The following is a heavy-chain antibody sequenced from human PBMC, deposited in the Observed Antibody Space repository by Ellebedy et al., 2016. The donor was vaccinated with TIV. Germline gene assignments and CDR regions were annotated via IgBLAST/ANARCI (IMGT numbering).Heavy chain of an antibody. D-gene: IGHD2-15*01. J-gene: IGHJ5*02. CDR1: GGTFSSYA. CDR2: IILIFGTA. Sequence: AASVKVSCKASGGTFSSYAISWVRQAPGQGLEWMGGIILIFGTANYAQKFQGRVTITADESTSTAYMELSSLRSEDTAVYYCARGGRKNCSGGSCYRGWFDPWGQGTLVTVSS. CDR3: ARGGRKNCSGGSCYRGWFDP. V-gene: IGHV1-69*13.